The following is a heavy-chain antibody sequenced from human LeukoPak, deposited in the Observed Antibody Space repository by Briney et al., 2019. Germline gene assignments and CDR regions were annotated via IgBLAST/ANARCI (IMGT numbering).Heavy chain of an antibody. D-gene: IGHD5-18*01. CDR3: AKEEGYSYGSRDAFDI. J-gene: IGHJ3*02. CDR1: GFTFSSYA. V-gene: IGHV3-23*01. CDR2: ISGSGGST. Sequence: GGSLRLSCAASGFTFSSYAISWVRQAPGKGQEWVSAISGSGGSTYYADSGKGRFTISRDNSKNTLYLQMNSLRAEDTAVYYCAKEEGYSYGSRDAFDIWGQGTMVTVSS.